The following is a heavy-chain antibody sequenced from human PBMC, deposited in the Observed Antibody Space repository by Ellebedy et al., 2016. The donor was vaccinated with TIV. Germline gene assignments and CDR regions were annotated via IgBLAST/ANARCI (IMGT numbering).Heavy chain of an antibody. CDR1: GFSFSSYG. CDR2: IRSDGSNK. V-gene: IGHV3-30*02. Sequence: GESLKISCAASGFSFSSYGMHWVRQAPGKGLEWVAFIRSDGSNKYYTDSVGGRFTISRDNSKNIVYLQTNSLRAEDTAVYYCARDRWPYFFDCWGQGTLVTVSS. D-gene: IGHD4-23*01. CDR3: ARDRWPYFFDC. J-gene: IGHJ4*02.